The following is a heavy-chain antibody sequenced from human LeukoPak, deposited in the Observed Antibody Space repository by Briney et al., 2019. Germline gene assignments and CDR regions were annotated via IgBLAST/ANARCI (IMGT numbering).Heavy chain of an antibody. D-gene: IGHD6-13*01. CDR3: AKGAATAGILDY. J-gene: IGHJ4*02. V-gene: IGHV3-23*01. CDR2: ITSGGST. CDR1: GFTFSSYA. Sequence: PGGSQRLSCAASGFTFSSYAMSWVRQAPGKGLEWVSTITSGGSTYYADSVKGRFTISRDNSKNTLYLQMNSLRAEDTAVYYCAKGAATAGILDYWGQGTLVTVSS.